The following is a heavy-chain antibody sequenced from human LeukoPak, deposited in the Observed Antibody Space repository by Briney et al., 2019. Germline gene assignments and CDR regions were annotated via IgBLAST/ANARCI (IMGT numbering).Heavy chain of an antibody. D-gene: IGHD5-18*01. CDR1: GGSISSSSYY. J-gene: IGHJ4*02. CDR2: IYYSGRT. CDR3: ARHQDTAMVIAYYFDY. Sequence: SETLSLTCTVSGGSISSSSYYWGWIRQPPGKGLEWIGSIYYSGRTYYNPSLKSRVPISVDTSKNQFSLKLSSVTAADTAVYYCARHQDTAMVIAYYFDYWGQGTLVTVSS. V-gene: IGHV4-39*01.